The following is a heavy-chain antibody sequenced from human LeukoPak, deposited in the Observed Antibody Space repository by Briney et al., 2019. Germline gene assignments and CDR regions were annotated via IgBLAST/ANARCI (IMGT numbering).Heavy chain of an antibody. J-gene: IGHJ6*02. CDR1: GFTLNNYW. CDR2: INQDGSEK. V-gene: IGHV3-7*03. Sequence: GGSLRLSCAASGFTLNNYWMGWVRQAPGRGLEWVANINQDGSEKYYVDSVKGRFTISRDNSKNTLSLQMNSLRAEDTAVYYCAKGRQTYYYYGMDVWGQGTTVTVSS. CDR3: AKGRQTYYYYGMDV.